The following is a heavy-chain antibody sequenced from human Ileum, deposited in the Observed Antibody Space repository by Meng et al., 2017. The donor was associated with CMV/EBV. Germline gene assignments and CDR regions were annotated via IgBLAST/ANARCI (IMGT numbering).Heavy chain of an antibody. V-gene: IGHV3-21*01. D-gene: IGHD5-12*01. CDR1: GFTFSSYS. J-gene: IGHJ4*02. CDR2: ISSSSRYI. Sequence: GESLKISCAASGFTFSSYSMNWVRQAPGKGLEWVSSISSSSRYISYADSVKGRFSISRDNAKNSLYLQMNSLRAEDTAVYYCARDGVGGYDFQGPDYWGQGTLVTVSS. CDR3: ARDGVGGYDFQGPDY.